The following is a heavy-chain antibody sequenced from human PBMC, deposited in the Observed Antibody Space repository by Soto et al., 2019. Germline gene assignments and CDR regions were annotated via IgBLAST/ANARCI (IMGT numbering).Heavy chain of an antibody. V-gene: IGHV3-23*01. J-gene: IGHJ2*01. D-gene: IGHD5-18*01. CDR1: GFTFSSYA. Sequence: GGSLRLSCAASGFTFSSYAMSWVRQAPGKGLEWVSAISGSGGSTYYADSVKGRFTISRDNSKNTLYLQMNSLRAEDTAVYYCARDPLWGTAMVLWYFDLWGRGTLVTVSS. CDR2: ISGSGGST. CDR3: ARDPLWGTAMVLWYFDL.